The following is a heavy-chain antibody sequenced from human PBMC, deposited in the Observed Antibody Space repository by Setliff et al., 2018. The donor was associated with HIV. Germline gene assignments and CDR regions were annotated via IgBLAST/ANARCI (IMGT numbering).Heavy chain of an antibody. V-gene: IGHV4-34*01. D-gene: IGHD3-10*01. Sequence: SETLSLTCAVYGGSFSGNYWSWIRQPPGKGLEWIGDINHGGSTNYNPSLKSRVTISVDMSKNQISLKLSSVTAADTAVYYCARDPWVRGVIMAPDYWGQGTLVTVSS. CDR1: GGSFSGNY. CDR2: INHGGST. J-gene: IGHJ4*02. CDR3: ARDPWVRGVIMAPDY.